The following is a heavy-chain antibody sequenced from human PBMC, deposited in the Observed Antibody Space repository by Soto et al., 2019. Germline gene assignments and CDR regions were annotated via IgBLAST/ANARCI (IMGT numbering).Heavy chain of an antibody. Sequence: PGGSLRLSCAASGFSISTYGVTWVRQAPGKGLEWVSGFSGSSGNTYYADSVKGRFTISRDNSKNTVYLQMNSLRAGDTAVYYCARWNGYGDSWGQGTLVTVSS. V-gene: IGHV3-23*01. CDR3: ARWNGYGDS. CDR2: FSGSSGNT. CDR1: GFSISTYG. D-gene: IGHD1-1*01. J-gene: IGHJ4*02.